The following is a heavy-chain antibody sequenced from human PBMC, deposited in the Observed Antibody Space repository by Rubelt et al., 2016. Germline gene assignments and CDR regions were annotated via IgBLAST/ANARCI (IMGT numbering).Heavy chain of an antibody. D-gene: IGHD4-17*01. CDR3: AKPARLDYGINAEYFQH. Sequence: QVQLVESGGGVVQPGGSLRLSCAASGFTFSSYGMHWVRQAPGKGLEWVAFIRYDGSNKYYVDSVKGRFTISRDKSKNTLYLQMTSLRAEDTAVYYCAKPARLDYGINAEYFQHWGQGTLVTVSS. V-gene: IGHV3-30*02. CDR2: IRYDGSNK. J-gene: IGHJ1*01. CDR1: GFTFSSYG.